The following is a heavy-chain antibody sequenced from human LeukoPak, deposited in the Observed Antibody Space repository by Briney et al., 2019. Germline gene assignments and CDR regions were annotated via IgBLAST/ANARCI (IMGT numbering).Heavy chain of an antibody. Sequence: SETLSLTCTVSGGSISSSSYYWGWIRQPPGKGLEWIASIYYSGSTYYNPTLKSRVTISVDTSKNQFSLNLSSVTAADTAVYYCAREVDYYDTTGGFDYWGQGTLVTVSS. CDR3: AREVDYYDTTGGFDY. D-gene: IGHD3-22*01. CDR2: IYYSGST. V-gene: IGHV4-39*07. CDR1: GGSISSSSYY. J-gene: IGHJ4*02.